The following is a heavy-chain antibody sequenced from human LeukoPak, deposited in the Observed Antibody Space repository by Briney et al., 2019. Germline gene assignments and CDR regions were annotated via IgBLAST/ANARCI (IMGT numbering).Heavy chain of an antibody. CDR2: IYYSGST. CDR1: GGSISSSSYY. D-gene: IGHD3-16*01. CDR3: ARGGGLNYYYYYMDV. V-gene: IGHV4-39*07. Sequence: SETLSLTCTVSGGSISSSSYYWGWIRQPPGKGLEWIGSIYYSGSTYYNPSLKSRVTISVDTSKNQFSLKLSSVTAADTAVYYCARGGGLNYYYYYMDVWGKGTTVTISS. J-gene: IGHJ6*03.